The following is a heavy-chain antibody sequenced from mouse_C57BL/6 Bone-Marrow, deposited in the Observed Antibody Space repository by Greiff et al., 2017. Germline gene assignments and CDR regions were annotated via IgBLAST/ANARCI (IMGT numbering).Heavy chain of an antibody. CDR2: IYPGGGYT. J-gene: IGHJ2*01. CDR1: GYTFTNYW. V-gene: IGHV1-63*01. Sequence: VQLQQSGAELVRPGTSVKMSCKASGYTFTNYWIGWAKQRPGHGLEWIGDIYPGGGYTNYNEKFKGKATLTADKSSSTAYMQFSSLTSEDSAISYCARAYYYGSSAFDCWGQGTTLTVAT. D-gene: IGHD1-1*01. CDR3: ARAYYYGSSAFDC.